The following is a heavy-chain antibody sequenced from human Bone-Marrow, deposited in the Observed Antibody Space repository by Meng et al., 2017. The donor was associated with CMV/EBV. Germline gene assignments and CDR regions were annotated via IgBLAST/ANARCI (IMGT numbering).Heavy chain of an antibody. J-gene: IGHJ4*02. CDR3: ARGDTPGDFDD. D-gene: IGHD2-15*01. V-gene: IGHV1-69*02. Sequence: SVKVSCKASGGTFSSYTISWVRQAPGQGLEWMGRIIPILGIANYAQKFQGRVTITADKSTSTAYMELSSLRSEDTAVYYCARGDTPGDFDDWGQGTLVTVSS. CDR2: IIPILGIA. CDR1: GGTFSSYT.